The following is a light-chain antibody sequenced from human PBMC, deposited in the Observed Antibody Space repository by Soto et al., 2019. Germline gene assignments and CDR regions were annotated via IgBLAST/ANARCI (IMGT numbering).Light chain of an antibody. CDR1: QSVSSY. CDR3: QQRSNWPPT. V-gene: IGKV3-11*01. J-gene: IGKJ1*01. CDR2: DAS. Sequence: EIVLTQSPATLPLSPGERATLSSRASQSVSSYLAWYQQKTGQAPRLLIYDASNRATGIPARFSGSGSGTDFTLTISRLEPEDFSVYYCQQRSNWPPTFGQGTKVDIK.